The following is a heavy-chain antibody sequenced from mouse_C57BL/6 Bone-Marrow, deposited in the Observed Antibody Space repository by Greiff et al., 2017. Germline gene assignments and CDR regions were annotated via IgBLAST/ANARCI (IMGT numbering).Heavy chain of an antibody. J-gene: IGHJ2*01. CDR3: ALFYGCSLDY. CDR1: GYTFTDYY. D-gene: IGHD1-1*01. CDR2: IFPGSGSA. Sequence: QVQLKQSGPELVKPGASVKISCKASGYTFTDYYINGVKQRPGQGLEWIGWIFPGSGSAYYNEKFKGKATLTVDTSSCTAYMLLSSLTSDVSAVYFCALFYGCSLDYWGQGATLTVSS. V-gene: IGHV1-75*01.